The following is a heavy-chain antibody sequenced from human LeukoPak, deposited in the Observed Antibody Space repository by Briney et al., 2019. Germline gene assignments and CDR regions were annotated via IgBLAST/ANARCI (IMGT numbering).Heavy chain of an antibody. V-gene: IGHV3-23*01. Sequence: GGSLRLYCVVSGFTFSSYAMSWVRQAPGKGLEWVSAISGSGGSTYYADSVKGRFTISRDNSKNTLYLQMNNLRAEDTAVYYCAKGTMIVDWGQGTLVTVSS. CDR1: GFTFSSYA. D-gene: IGHD3-22*01. CDR3: AKGTMIVD. J-gene: IGHJ4*02. CDR2: ISGSGGST.